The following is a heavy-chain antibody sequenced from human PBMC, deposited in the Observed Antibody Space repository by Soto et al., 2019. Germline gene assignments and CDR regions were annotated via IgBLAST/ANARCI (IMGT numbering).Heavy chain of an antibody. V-gene: IGHV3-21*01. CDR1: GFTFNSYS. J-gene: IGHJ4*02. Sequence: PGGSLRLSCAASGFTFNSYSMNWVRRAPGKGLEWVSSMSRSSRYIYYADSVKGRFTISRDNAKNSVYLQMNSLRAEDTAVYYCARDGGVAATLANYFDYWGQGTLVTVSS. D-gene: IGHD2-15*01. CDR3: ARDGGVAATLANYFDY. CDR2: MSRSSRYI.